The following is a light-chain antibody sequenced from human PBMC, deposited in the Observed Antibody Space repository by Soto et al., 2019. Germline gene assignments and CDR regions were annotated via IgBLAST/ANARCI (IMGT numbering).Light chain of an antibody. J-gene: IGKJ1*01. CDR1: QSVSSN. Sequence: EIVMTQSPATLSVSPGERATLSCRASQSVSSNLAWYQQKPGQAPRLLIYGASTRATGITARFSGSRSGTEYTLIISSLQSEDFAVCYCQQYNNWPQTFGQGTKVEIK. CDR2: GAS. V-gene: IGKV3-15*01. CDR3: QQYNNWPQT.